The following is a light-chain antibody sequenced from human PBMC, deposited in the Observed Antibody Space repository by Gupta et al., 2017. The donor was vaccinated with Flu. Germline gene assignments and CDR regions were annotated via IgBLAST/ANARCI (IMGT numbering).Light chain of an antibody. CDR1: QAISSY. V-gene: IGKV1-9*01. Sequence: PSFLSASVGDRVTITCRPSQAISSYLAWYQQKPGKAPKLLIFNACTLESGVPSRFSGGGSGTEFTLTISSLQPEDVATYYCQQLDYYPRTFGQGSKVDIK. CDR2: NAC. J-gene: IGKJ1*01. CDR3: QQLDYYPRT.